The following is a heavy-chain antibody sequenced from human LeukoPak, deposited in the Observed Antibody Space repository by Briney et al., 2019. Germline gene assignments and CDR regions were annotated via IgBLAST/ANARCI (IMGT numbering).Heavy chain of an antibody. CDR2: IWYDGNNK. CDR1: GFTFSSYG. J-gene: IGHJ4*02. CDR3: ARSTSSEYDIYHFDY. Sequence: PGRSLRLSCAAFGFTFSSYGMHWVRQAPGKGLEWVAVIWYDGNNKYYADSVKGRFTISRDNSKNTLYLQMNSLRAEDTAVYYCARSTSSEYDIYHFDYWGQGTLVTVSS. V-gene: IGHV3-33*01. D-gene: IGHD3-9*01.